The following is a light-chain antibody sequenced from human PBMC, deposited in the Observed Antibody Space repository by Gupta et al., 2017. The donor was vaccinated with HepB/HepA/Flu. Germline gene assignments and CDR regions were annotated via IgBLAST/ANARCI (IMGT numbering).Light chain of an antibody. CDR1: QSIKSN. CDR2: TAS. Sequence: IQMTQSPSSLSASVGDRVTITCRASQSIKSNLNWYQQKPGKAPNLLIYTASSLESGVPSRFSGSGSGTDFTLTISSLQPEDFATYYCQQSDSTPRTFGQGTKVEIK. J-gene: IGKJ1*01. CDR3: QQSDSTPRT. V-gene: IGKV1-39*01.